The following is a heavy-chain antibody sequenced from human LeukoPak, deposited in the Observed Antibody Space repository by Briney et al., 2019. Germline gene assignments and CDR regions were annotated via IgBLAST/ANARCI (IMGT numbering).Heavy chain of an antibody. Sequence: ASVKVSCKASGGTFSSYAISWVRQAPGQGLEWKGGIIPIFGTANYAQKFQGRVTITADESTSTAYMELSSLRSEDTAVYYCARGYCSSTSCSTEAFDIWGQGTMVTVSS. D-gene: IGHD2-2*01. CDR3: ARGYCSSTSCSTEAFDI. CDR1: GGTFSSYA. V-gene: IGHV1-69*01. CDR2: IIPIFGTA. J-gene: IGHJ3*02.